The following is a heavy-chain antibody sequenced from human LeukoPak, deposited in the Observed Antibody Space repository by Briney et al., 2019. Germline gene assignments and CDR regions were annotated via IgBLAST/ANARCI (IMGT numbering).Heavy chain of an antibody. Sequence: PGGSLRLSCAASGFTFSSYAMNWVRQAPGKGLEWVSAISGSGGSTYYPDSVRGRFTISRDNSKSTLSLQMNSLRAEDTAIYYCATYRQVLLPFESWGQGTLVTVSS. D-gene: IGHD2/OR15-2a*01. V-gene: IGHV3-23*01. CDR3: ATYRQVLLPFES. CDR1: GFTFSSYA. J-gene: IGHJ4*02. CDR2: ISGSGGST.